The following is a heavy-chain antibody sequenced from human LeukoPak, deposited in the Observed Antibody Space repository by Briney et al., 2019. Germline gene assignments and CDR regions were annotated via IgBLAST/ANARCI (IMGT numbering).Heavy chain of an antibody. V-gene: IGHV3-66*01. CDR3: ARGATPRCDY. D-gene: IGHD5-12*01. J-gene: IGHJ4*02. CDR1: GFSFSSYE. Sequence: GGSLRLSCITSGFSFSSYEMNWVRQAPGKGLEWVSVIYSGGNTYYADSVKGRFTISRDNSKNTLYLQMNSLRAEDTAVYYCARGATPRCDYWGQGTLVTVSS. CDR2: IYSGGNT.